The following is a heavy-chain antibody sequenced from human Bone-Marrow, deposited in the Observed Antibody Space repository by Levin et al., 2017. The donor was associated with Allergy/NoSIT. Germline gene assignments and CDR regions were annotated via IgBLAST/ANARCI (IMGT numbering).Heavy chain of an antibody. V-gene: IGHV3-23*01. CDR1: GFTFSSYA. CDR3: AKRQAGNFGGFVY. CDR2: ISGSDGST. J-gene: IGHJ4*02. D-gene: IGHD4-23*01. Sequence: VASVKVSCAASGFTFSSYAMRWVRQAPGKGLEWVSGISGSDGSTYYADSVKGRFTISRDNSTNTLDLQMNSLRAEDTAVYYCAKRQAGNFGGFVYWGQGSLVTVS.